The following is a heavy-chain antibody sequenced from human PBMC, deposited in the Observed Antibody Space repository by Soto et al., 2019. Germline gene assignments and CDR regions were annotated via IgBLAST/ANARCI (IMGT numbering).Heavy chain of an antibody. J-gene: IGHJ4*02. Sequence: GASVKVSCKASGYTFTSYYMHWVRQAPGQGLEWMGIINPSGGSTSYAQKFQGRVTMTRDTSTSTVYMELRSLRSDDTAVYYCARESSSSCHDYWGQGTLVTVSS. CDR3: ARESSSSCHDY. V-gene: IGHV1-46*01. CDR1: GYTFTSYY. D-gene: IGHD6-13*01. CDR2: INPSGGST.